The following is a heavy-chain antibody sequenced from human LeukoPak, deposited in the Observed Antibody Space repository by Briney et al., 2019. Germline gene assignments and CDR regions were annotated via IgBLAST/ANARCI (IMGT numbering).Heavy chain of an antibody. CDR3: ARDLGQSIAAAGRWFDP. CDR1: GGSISSGGYS. V-gene: IGHV4-31*03. J-gene: IGHJ5*02. CDR2: IYYSGST. Sequence: SETLSLTCTVSGGSISSGGYSWSWIRQHPGKGLEWIGYIYYSGSTYYNPSLKSRVTISVDTSKNQFSLKLSSVTAADTAVYYCARDLGQSIAAAGRWFDPWGQGTLVTVSS. D-gene: IGHD6-13*01.